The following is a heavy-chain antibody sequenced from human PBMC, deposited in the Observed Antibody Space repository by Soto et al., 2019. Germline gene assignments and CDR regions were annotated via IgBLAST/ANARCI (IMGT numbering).Heavy chain of an antibody. Sequence: QVQLVQSGAEVKKPGASVKVSCKASGYTFTSYGISWVRQAPGQGLEWMGWISAYNGNTNYAQKLQGRVTMTTDTATSTGCMALRSLRSDDTAVYYCARDPQWPPDRYWGQGTLVTVSS. CDR3: ARDPQWPPDRY. J-gene: IGHJ4*02. CDR1: GYTFTSYG. CDR2: ISAYNGNT. V-gene: IGHV1-18*01. D-gene: IGHD6-19*01.